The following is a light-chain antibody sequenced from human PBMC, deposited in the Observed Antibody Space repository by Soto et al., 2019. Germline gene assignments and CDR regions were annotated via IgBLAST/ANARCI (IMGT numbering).Light chain of an antibody. Sequence: QSALTQPASVSGSPGQSITISCTGTRSDVGGYNYVSWYQHHPGKAPKLLIYEVTNRPAEVSNRFSGSKSGITASLTISGLQSEDEADYYCSSYTSSSTSYVFGTGTKLTVL. CDR2: EVT. CDR3: SSYTSSSTSYV. CDR1: RSDVGGYNY. J-gene: IGLJ1*01. V-gene: IGLV2-14*01.